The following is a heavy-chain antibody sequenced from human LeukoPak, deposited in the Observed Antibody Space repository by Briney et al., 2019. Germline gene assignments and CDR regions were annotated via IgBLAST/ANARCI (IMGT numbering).Heavy chain of an antibody. Sequence: PGGSLRLSCAATGFSFSSNSMNWVRQAPGKGLEWVSYISGSSSTIYYADSVKGRFTISRDNAKNSPYLQMNSLRAEDTAVYYCVTNFDPDVDWGQGTLVTVSS. J-gene: IGHJ4*02. CDR3: VTNFDPDVD. CDR2: ISGSSSTI. CDR1: GFSFSSNS. V-gene: IGHV3-48*01. D-gene: IGHD3-9*01.